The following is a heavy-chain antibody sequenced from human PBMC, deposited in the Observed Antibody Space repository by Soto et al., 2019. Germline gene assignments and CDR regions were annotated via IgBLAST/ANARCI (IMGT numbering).Heavy chain of an antibody. D-gene: IGHD3-16*01. J-gene: IGHJ6*03. V-gene: IGHV3-11*01. CDR3: ARDLGYGDYYYYYMDV. CDR1: GFTFSDYY. Sequence: PGGSLRLSCAASGFTFSDYYMSWIRQAPGKGLEWVSYISSSGSTIYYADSVKGRFTISRDNAKNSLYLQMNSLRAEDTAVYYCARDLGYGDYYYYYMDVWGKGTTVTVS. CDR2: ISSSGSTI.